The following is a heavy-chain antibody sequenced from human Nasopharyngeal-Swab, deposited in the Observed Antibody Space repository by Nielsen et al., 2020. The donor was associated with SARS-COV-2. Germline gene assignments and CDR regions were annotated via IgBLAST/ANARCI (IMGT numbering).Heavy chain of an antibody. Sequence: GGSLRLYCAASGFMFHDFAMHWVRQAAGKGLEWFSHISGEGEDKSYADFLKGRFTVSRDNSKNSLYLQMKSLRTEDSAVYYCAKETTVTIADTEYFQQWGLGTLLSVSA. CDR3: AKETTVTIADTEYFQQ. D-gene: IGHD1-1*01. V-gene: IGHV3-43*02. J-gene: IGHJ1*01. CDR2: ISGEGEDK. CDR1: GFMFHDFA.